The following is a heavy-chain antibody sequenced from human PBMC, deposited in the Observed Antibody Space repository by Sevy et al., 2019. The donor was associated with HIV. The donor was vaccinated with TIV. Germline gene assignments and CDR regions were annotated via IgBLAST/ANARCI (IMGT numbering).Heavy chain of an antibody. CDR2: IYPGDSDT. Sequence: GESLKISCKGSGYSFTSYWIGWVRQMPGKGLEWMGIIYPGDSDTRYSPSFQGQVTISADKSISTAYLQWSSLKASDTAMYYCAGGGKQLVRDDRNWFDPWGQGTLVTVSS. V-gene: IGHV5-51*01. CDR1: GYSFTSYW. J-gene: IGHJ5*02. D-gene: IGHD6-13*01. CDR3: AGGGKQLVRDDRNWFDP.